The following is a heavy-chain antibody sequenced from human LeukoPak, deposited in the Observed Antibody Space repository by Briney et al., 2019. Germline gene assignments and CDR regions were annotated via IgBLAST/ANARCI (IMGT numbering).Heavy chain of an antibody. CDR3: ARLVRYNWNYNSPGAFYMDV. J-gene: IGHJ6*03. CDR1: GYSFTNYW. Sequence: GESLKISCKTSGYSFTNYWIGWVRQMPGKGLEWVGLIYPGDSAATYSPSFQGQVTISADKSISTAYLQWSSLKASDTAIFFCARLVRYNWNYNSPGAFYMDVWAKGTTVTISS. V-gene: IGHV5-51*01. CDR2: IYPGDSAA. D-gene: IGHD1-1*01.